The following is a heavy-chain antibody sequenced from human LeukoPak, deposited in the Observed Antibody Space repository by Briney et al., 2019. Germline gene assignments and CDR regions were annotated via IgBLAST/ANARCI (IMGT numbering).Heavy chain of an antibody. CDR2: INPNSGGT. CDR1: GYTFTGYY. D-gene: IGHD1-7*01. V-gene: IGHV1-2*02. J-gene: IGHJ6*02. Sequence: GASVKVSCKASGYTFTGYYMHWVRQAPGQGLEWMGWINPNSGGTNYAQKFQGRVTMTRDTSISTAYMELSRLRSDDTAVYYCAREQPQTGTDPRWYYGMDVWGQGTTVTVSS. CDR3: AREQPQTGTDPRWYYGMDV.